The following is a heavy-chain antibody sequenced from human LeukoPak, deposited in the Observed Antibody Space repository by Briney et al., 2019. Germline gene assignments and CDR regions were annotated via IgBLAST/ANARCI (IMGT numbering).Heavy chain of an antibody. V-gene: IGHV3-30*03. D-gene: IGHD3-22*01. CDR3: ARERGVTTSYFDY. CDR1: GFTSRSFG. CDR2: MSHDGSYK. J-gene: IGHJ4*02. Sequence: GGSLRLSCAASGFTSRSFGMHWVRQAPGKGLEWVTVMSHDGSYKYYADSVKGRFTISRDNSKNTLYLQMNSLRPEDTAVYYCARERGVTTSYFDYWGQGTLVTVSS.